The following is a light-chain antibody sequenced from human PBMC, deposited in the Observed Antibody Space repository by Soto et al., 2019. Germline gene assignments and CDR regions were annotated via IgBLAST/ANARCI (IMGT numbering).Light chain of an antibody. Sequence: IQTTQSPSSLCPPLGESQTMTCRASQSISVWLAWYQQKPGKAPKLLIWDASTLHRGVPSRFSGSGSGTEFTLTISSLQPDDFATYYCQQYDSYSGTFGQGTKVDI. CDR3: QQYDSYSGT. CDR1: QSISVW. CDR2: DAS. V-gene: IGKV1-5*01. J-gene: IGKJ1*01.